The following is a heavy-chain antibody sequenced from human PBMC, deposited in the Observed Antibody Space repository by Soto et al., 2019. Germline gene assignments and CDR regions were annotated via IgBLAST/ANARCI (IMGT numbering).Heavy chain of an antibody. CDR1: GFTFSSYA. D-gene: IGHD3-9*01. J-gene: IGHJ4*02. CDR3: AKDQPRYFDWSPLGGTRRFDY. CDR2: ISGSGGST. V-gene: IGHV3-23*01. Sequence: GGSLRLSCAASGFTFSSYAMSWVRQAPGKGLEWVSAISGSGGSTYYADSVKGRFTISRDNSKNTLYLQMNSLRAEDTAVYYCAKDQPRYFDWSPLGGTRRFDYWGQGTLVTVSS.